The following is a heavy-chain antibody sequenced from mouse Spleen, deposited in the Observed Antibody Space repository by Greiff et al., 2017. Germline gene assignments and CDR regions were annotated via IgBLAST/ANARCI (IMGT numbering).Heavy chain of an antibody. CDR1: GFSLTSYG. D-gene: IGHD1-1*01. CDR3: ARGGYYYGSSAWFAY. CDR2: IWSGGST. Sequence: QVQLQQSGPGLVQPSQSLSITCTVSGFSLTSYGVHWVRQSPGKGLEWLGVIWSGGSTDYNAAFISRLSISKDNSKSQVFFKMNSLQADDTAIYYCARGGYYYGSSAWFAYWGQGTLVTVSA. J-gene: IGHJ3*01. V-gene: IGHV2-2*01.